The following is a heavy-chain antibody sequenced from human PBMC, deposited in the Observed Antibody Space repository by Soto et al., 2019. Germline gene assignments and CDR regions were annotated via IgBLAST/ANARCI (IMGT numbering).Heavy chain of an antibody. CDR1: GGTFSSYA. Sequence: QVQVVQSGAEVKKPGSSVKISCKASGGTFSSYAISWVRQAPGQGLEWMGGFIPIFGAADYAQNFQGRVTIAADESTSTAYMELSSLRSEDTAVYYCASPRDNYYYNGMDVWGQGTTVTVSS. CDR3: ASPRDNYYYNGMDV. D-gene: IGHD3-10*01. J-gene: IGHJ6*02. V-gene: IGHV1-69*12. CDR2: FIPIFGAA.